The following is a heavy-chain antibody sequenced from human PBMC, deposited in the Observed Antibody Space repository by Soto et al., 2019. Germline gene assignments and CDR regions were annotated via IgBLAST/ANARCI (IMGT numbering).Heavy chain of an antibody. CDR3: AKDRRWGYYDTHYYYGMDV. CDR1: GFTFSSYA. D-gene: IGHD3-22*01. V-gene: IGHV3-23*01. Sequence: GGSLRLSCAASGFTFSSYAMSWVRQAPGKGLEWVSAISGSGGSTYYADSVKGRFTISRDNSKNTLYLQMNSLRAEDTAVYYRAKDRRWGYYDTHYYYGMDVWGQGTTVTVSS. CDR2: ISGSGGST. J-gene: IGHJ6*02.